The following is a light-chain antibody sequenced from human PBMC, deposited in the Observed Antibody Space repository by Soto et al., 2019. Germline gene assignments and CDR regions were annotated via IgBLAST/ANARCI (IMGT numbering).Light chain of an antibody. CDR2: DAS. CDR3: QQYNSYSWT. V-gene: IGKV1-5*01. J-gene: IGKJ1*01. Sequence: DIQMTQSPSTLSASVGDRVTITCRASQSISSWLAWYQQKPGKAPKLLIYDASSLESGVPSRFSGSGSGTKFPFIIFSLQPDDFPTYYCQQYNSYSWTFGKGTKV. CDR1: QSISSW.